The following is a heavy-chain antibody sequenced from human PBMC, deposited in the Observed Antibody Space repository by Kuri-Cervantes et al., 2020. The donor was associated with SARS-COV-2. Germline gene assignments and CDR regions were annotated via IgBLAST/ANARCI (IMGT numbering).Heavy chain of an antibody. J-gene: IGHJ3*02. CDR1: GFSFSMYW. CDR2: IKNDGSEK. CDR3: AREQWLEFDAFYI. Sequence: GESLKISCAASGFSFSMYWMSWVRQAPGKGLEWVANIKNDGSEKYYVESVKGRFTISRDNAKNSLYLQMNSLRAEDTAVYYCAREQWLEFDAFYIWGQGTMVTVSS. D-gene: IGHD6-19*01. V-gene: IGHV3-7*01.